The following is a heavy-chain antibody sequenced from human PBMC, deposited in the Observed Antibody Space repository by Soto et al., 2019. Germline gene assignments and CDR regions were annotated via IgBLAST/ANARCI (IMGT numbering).Heavy chain of an antibody. J-gene: IGHJ4*02. CDR2: IYWDDDQ. V-gene: IGHV2-5*02. Sequence: QITLKESGPPLVRPAQTLTLTCAFSGFSLTTTSMGVAWIRQPPRKAMEWLALIYWDDDQRYSPSLKDRLTISKDTSRSRVVLTISNMNPEDTGTYFCAHAGDYDLLSCDHWGPGTLVTFAS. CDR3: AHAGDYDLLSCDH. D-gene: IGHD4-17*01. CDR1: GFSLTTTSMG.